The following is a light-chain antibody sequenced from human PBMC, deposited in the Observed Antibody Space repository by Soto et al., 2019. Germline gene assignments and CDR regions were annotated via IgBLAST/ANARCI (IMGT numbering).Light chain of an antibody. Sequence: DIVMTQSPDSLAVSPGERATFNCKSSQSLLFSTNNKNYLAWYQQKLGQPPKLLIYWASARDSGVPERFSGSGSETNFTLTISTMQAEDVAVYYCQQYFATPLTFGGGTRVEI. J-gene: IGKJ4*01. CDR3: QQYFATPLT. V-gene: IGKV4-1*01. CDR2: WAS. CDR1: QSLLFSTNNKNY.